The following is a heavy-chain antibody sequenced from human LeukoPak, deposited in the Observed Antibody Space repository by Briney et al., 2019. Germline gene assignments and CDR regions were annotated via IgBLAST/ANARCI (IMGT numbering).Heavy chain of an antibody. CDR1: GYSFTNYW. CDR2: IHPGDSNT. V-gene: IGHV5-51*01. CDR3: ARSSSGWRLFDS. D-gene: IGHD6-19*01. Sequence: GESLKISCKGSGYSFTNYWIAWGRQMPGKGLEWMGIIHPGDSNTRYSPSFQGQVTISVDKSITTAYLQWSSLKASDTAVYYCARSSSGWRLFDSWGQGTLVTVSS. J-gene: IGHJ4*02.